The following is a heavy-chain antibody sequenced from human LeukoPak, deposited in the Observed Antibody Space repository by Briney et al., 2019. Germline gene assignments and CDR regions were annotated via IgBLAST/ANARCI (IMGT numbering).Heavy chain of an antibody. Sequence: GGSLRLSCAASGFTFSSYAMSWVRQAPGKGLEWVSAISGSGGSTYYADSVKGRFTISRDNSKNTLYLQMNSLRAEDTAVYYCAKDPGYDFWGGYKDNWFDPWGQGTLVTVSS. CDR3: AKDPGYDFWGGYKDNWFDP. V-gene: IGHV3-23*01. J-gene: IGHJ5*02. D-gene: IGHD3-3*01. CDR2: ISGSGGST. CDR1: GFTFSSYA.